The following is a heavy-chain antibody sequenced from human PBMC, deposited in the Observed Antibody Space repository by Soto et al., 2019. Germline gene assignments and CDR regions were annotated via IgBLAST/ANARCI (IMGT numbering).Heavy chain of an antibody. V-gene: IGHV4-4*07. CDR3: ARSGSSWNLREFDS. CDR1: GGSISSYY. J-gene: IGHJ4*02. Sequence: SETLSLTCTVSGGSISSYYWSWIRQPAGKGLEWIGRIYTSGSTNYNPSLKSRVTMSVDTSKNQFSLKLSSVTAADTAVYYCARSGSSWNLREFDSWGQGTLVTVSS. D-gene: IGHD6-13*01. CDR2: IYTSGST.